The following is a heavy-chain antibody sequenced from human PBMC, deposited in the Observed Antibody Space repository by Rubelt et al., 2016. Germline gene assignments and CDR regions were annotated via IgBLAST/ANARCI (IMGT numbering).Heavy chain of an antibody. Sequence: QLQLQESGPGLVKPSETLSLTCTVSGGSISSSSYYWGWIRQPPGKGLEWIGYIYYSGSTNYNPSLKSRVTISVDTSKNQSSLKLSSVTAADTAVYYCAGGITIFGVASGYFDYWGQGTLVTVSS. J-gene: IGHJ4*02. CDR1: GGSISSSSYY. CDR3: AGGITIFGVASGYFDY. V-gene: IGHV4-61*05. D-gene: IGHD3-3*01. CDR2: IYYSGST.